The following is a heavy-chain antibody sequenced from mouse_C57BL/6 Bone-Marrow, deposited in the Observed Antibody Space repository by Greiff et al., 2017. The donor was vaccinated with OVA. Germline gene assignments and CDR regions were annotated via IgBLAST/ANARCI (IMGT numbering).Heavy chain of an antibody. CDR1: GFSLTSYG. J-gene: IGHJ1*03. CDR3: ARIWYFDV. Sequence: VQRVESGPGLVQPSQSLSITCTVSGFSLTSYGVHWVRQSPGKGLEWLGVIRSGGSTDYNAAFISRLSISKDNSKSQVFFKMSSLQADDTAIYYCARIWYFDVWGTGTTVTVSS. V-gene: IGHV2-2*01. CDR2: IRSGGST.